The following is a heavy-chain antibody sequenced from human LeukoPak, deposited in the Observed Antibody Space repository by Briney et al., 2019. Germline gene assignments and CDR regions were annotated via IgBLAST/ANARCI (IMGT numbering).Heavy chain of an antibody. D-gene: IGHD5-18*01. CDR1: GFTFSSYA. CDR2: ISSNGGST. V-gene: IGHV3-64D*06. J-gene: IGHJ3*02. CDR3: ARDKQLWLLGAFDI. Sequence: PGGSLRLSCSASGFTFSSYAMHWVRQAPGKGLEYVSAISSNGGSTYYADSVKGRFTISRDNSKNTLYLQMSSLRAEDTAVYYCARDKQLWLLGAFDIWGQGTMVTVSS.